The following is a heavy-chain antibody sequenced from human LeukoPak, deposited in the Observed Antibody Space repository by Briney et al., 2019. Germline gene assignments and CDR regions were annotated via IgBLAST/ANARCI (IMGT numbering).Heavy chain of an antibody. V-gene: IGHV4-59*08. CDR3: ARHGVYYASGSPSFDY. CDR2: IYYNGNM. J-gene: IGHJ4*02. D-gene: IGHD3-10*01. CDR1: GASTIAYY. Sequence: SETLSLTCSVSGASTIAYYWSWIRQPPGKGLEWIGYIYYNGNMSYNPSLKSRVTISVDTSKNQFSLKLRSVTAADTAVYYCARHGVYYASGSPSFDYWGQGTLVTVSS.